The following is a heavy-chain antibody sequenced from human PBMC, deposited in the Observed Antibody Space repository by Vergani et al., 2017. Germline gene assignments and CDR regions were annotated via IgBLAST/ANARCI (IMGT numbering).Heavy chain of an antibody. Sequence: EVQLVESGGGLVKPGGSLRLSCAASGFTFSNAWMSWVRQAPGKGLEWVGRIKSKANSYATAYAASVKGRFTISRDDSKNTAYLQMNSMKTEDTAVYYCTRPSYYYDSSEYNWFDPWGQGTLVTVSS. CDR2: IKSKANSYAT. CDR3: TRPSYYYDSSEYNWFDP. J-gene: IGHJ5*02. CDR1: GFTFSNAW. D-gene: IGHD3-22*01. V-gene: IGHV3-73*01.